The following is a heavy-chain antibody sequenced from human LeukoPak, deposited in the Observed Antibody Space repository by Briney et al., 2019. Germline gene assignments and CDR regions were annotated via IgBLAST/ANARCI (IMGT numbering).Heavy chain of an antibody. CDR1: GGSFSDDY. D-gene: IGHD2-2*01. Sequence: SSETLSLTCAVYGGSFSDDYWSWIRQPPGKGLEWIGEINHSGSTNYNPSLKSRVTISVDTSKNQFSLKLSSVTAADTAVYYCARDDSRCSSTSCTSRNWFDPWGQGTLVTVSS. CDR3: ARDDSRCSSTSCTSRNWFDP. CDR2: INHSGST. V-gene: IGHV4-34*01. J-gene: IGHJ5*02.